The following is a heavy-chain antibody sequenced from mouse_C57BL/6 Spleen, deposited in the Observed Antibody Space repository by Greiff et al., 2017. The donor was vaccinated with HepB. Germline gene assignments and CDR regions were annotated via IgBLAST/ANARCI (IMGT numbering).Heavy chain of an antibody. J-gene: IGHJ3*01. Sequence: VQLQQPGAELVKPGASVKMSCKASGYTFTSYWITWVKQRPGQGLEWIGDIYPGSGSTNYNEKFKSKATLTVDTSSSTSCMQFSSLTSEDSAVYYCAREGSSGYGAYWGQGTLVTVSA. V-gene: IGHV1-55*01. CDR1: GYTFTSYW. CDR3: AREGSSGYGAY. D-gene: IGHD3-2*02. CDR2: IYPGSGST.